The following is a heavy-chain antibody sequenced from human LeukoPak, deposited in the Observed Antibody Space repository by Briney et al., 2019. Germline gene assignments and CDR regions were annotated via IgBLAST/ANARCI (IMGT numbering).Heavy chain of an antibody. CDR3: ARVNAMEVYY. CDR2: INPNSSDT. Sequence: ASVKVSCKASGYTFTGYYMHWVRQVPGQGLEWMGWINPNSSDTIYAQRFQGRVTMTRDTSISTAYMELSSLRSDDTAVYYCARVNAMEVYYWGQGTLVTVSS. V-gene: IGHV1-2*02. D-gene: IGHD2-8*02. J-gene: IGHJ4*02. CDR1: GYTFTGYY.